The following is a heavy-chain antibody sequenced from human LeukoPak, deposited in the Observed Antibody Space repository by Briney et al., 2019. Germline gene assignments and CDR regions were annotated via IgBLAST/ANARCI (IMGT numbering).Heavy chain of an antibody. CDR1: GFNFTDYY. J-gene: IGHJ2*01. CDR3: TKGKDFFDNSGQWEYWCFDL. D-gene: IGHD6-19*01. Sequence: ASVTVSFKASGFNFTDYYIHWVRQAPGQGLEWMGWINPNTGATSYAEKFQGRVTMTRDPSISTAHMELSSLRSGDTAVYYCTKGKDFFDNSGQWEYWCFDLWGRGTLVTVSS. CDR2: INPNTGAT. V-gene: IGHV1-2*02.